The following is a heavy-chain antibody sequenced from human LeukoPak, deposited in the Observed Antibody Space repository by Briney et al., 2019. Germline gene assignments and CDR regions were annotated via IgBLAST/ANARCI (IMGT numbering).Heavy chain of an antibody. J-gene: IGHJ5*02. CDR2: IKGDESYT. CDR3: AKSPDSSGYYYANWFDP. CDR1: GFTFRSHW. D-gene: IGHD3-22*01. Sequence: GGSLRLSCAASGFTFRSHWMHWVRQAPGKGLVWVSRIKGDESYTNHADSVKGRFTISRDNSKNTLYLQVNSLRAEDTAVYYCAKSPDSSGYYYANWFDPLGQGTLVTVSS. V-gene: IGHV3-74*01.